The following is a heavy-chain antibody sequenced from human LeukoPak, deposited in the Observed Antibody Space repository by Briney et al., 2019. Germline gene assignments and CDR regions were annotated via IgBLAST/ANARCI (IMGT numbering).Heavy chain of an antibody. CDR3: ARERAVDGRGWFDP. CDR2: ISYDERNE. D-gene: IGHD6-19*01. J-gene: IGHJ5*02. Sequence: GGSLRLSCAASGFTFNTYNVHWVRQAPGEGLEWVAVISYDERNEYYADAAKGRFTLSRDNSKSTLYLQMNSLRAEDTAVYFCARERAVDGRGWFDPWGQGTLVTVSS. CDR1: GFTFNTYN. V-gene: IGHV3-30*04.